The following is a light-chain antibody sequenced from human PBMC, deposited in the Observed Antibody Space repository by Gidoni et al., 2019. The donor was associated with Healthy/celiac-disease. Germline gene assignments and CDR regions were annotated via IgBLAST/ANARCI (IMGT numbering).Light chain of an antibody. CDR2: YAS. CDR1: QDISNY. V-gene: IGKV1-33*01. Sequence: DIQMTHSPSSLSASVGDRVTITCQASQDISNYLNWYQQNPGKAPKLLIYYASNLETGVPSRCSGSGSDTDLTFTISSLQPEEIATYYCQQYDNLMYTFGQGTKLEIK. J-gene: IGKJ2*01. CDR3: QQYDNLMYT.